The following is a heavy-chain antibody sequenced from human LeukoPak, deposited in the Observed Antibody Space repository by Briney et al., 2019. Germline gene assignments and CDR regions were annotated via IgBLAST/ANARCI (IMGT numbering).Heavy chain of an antibody. Sequence: GESLKISCKGSGYNFTRYWIGWVCQMPGKGLEWMGIIYPGDSETRYSPSFQDQVTISADKSISTAYLQWSSLKASDTAMYYCARRRYCSSTSCSNWFDPWGQGTLVTVSS. CDR3: ARRRYCSSTSCSNWFDP. J-gene: IGHJ5*02. D-gene: IGHD2-2*01. CDR1: GYNFTRYW. CDR2: IYPGDSET. V-gene: IGHV5-51*01.